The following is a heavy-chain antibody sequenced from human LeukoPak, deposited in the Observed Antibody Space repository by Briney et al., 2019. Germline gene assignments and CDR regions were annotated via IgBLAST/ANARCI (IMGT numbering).Heavy chain of an antibody. Sequence: SETLSLTCAVYGGSFSGYYWSWIRHPPGKGLEWIGEINHSGSTNYNPSLKSRVTISVDTSRNQFSLKLSSVTAADTAVYYCARHITMIVVVINWFDPWGQGTLVTVSS. V-gene: IGHV4-34*01. CDR1: GGSFSGYY. D-gene: IGHD3-22*01. J-gene: IGHJ5*02. CDR3: ARHITMIVVVINWFDP. CDR2: INHSGST.